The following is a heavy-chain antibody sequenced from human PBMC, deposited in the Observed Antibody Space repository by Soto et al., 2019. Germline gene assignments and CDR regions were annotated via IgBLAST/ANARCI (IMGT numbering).Heavy chain of an antibody. CDR1: GYTFTSYY. CDR2: INPSGGST. V-gene: IGHV1-46*03. CDR3: AREVVVVPAATHDAFDI. J-gene: IGHJ3*02. Sequence: ASVKVSCKASGYTFTSYYMHWVRQAPGQGLEWMGIINPSGGSTSYAQKFQGRVTMTRDTSTSTVYMELSSLRSEDTAVYYCAREVVVVPAATHDAFDIWGQGTMVTVSS. D-gene: IGHD2-2*01.